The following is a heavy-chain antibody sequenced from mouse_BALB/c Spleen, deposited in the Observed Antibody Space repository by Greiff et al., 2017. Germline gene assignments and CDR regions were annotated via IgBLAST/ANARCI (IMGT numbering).Heavy chain of an antibody. V-gene: IGHV1-63*02. CDR1: GYTFTNYW. D-gene: IGHD3-2*01. CDR2: IYPGGGYT. CDR3: ARGGTARAMDY. Sequence: QVQLKQSGAELVRPGTSVKISCKASGYTFTNYWLGWVKQRPGHGLEWIGDIYPGGGYTNYNEKFKGKATLTADTSSSTAYMQLSSLTSEDSAVYFCARGGTARAMDYWGQGTTLTVSS. J-gene: IGHJ2*01.